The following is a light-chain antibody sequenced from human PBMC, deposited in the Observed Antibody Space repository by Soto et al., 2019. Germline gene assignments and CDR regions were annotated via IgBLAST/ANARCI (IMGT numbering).Light chain of an antibody. V-gene: IGKV1-5*03. Sequence: DIQMTQSPSTLSASVGDTVTITCRASQSISNWLAWYQQKPGKAPKVLIYKASNLESGVPSRFSGSGSGTEFTLTISSLQPDDFATYCCQQYNSLSHTFGHGTKLEIK. J-gene: IGKJ2*01. CDR2: KAS. CDR1: QSISNW. CDR3: QQYNSLSHT.